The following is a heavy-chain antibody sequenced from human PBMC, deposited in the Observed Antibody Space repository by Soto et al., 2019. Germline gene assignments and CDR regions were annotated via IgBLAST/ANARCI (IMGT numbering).Heavy chain of an antibody. CDR3: ARVSGSYYYGMDV. CDR2: IYHSGST. Sequence: QVQLQESGPGLVKPSGTLSLTCAVSGGSISSSNWWSWVRQPPGKGLEWIGEIYHSGSTNYNPCLQSRVTISVDESKNQVSLRLSSVTAADTAVYYCARVSGSYYYGMDVWGQGTTVTVPS. V-gene: IGHV4-4*02. J-gene: IGHJ6*02. CDR1: GGSISSSNW. D-gene: IGHD1-26*01.